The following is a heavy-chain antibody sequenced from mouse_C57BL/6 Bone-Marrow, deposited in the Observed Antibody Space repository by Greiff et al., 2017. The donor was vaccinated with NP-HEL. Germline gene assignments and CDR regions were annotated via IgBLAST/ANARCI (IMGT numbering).Heavy chain of an antibody. CDR2: IHPNSGST. J-gene: IGHJ3*01. V-gene: IGHV1-64*01. CDR3: ERSEVTTWFAY. Sequence: VQLQQPGAELVKPGASVKLSCKASGYTFTSYWMHWVKQRPGQGLEWIGMIHPNSGSTNYNEKFKSKATLTVDKSSSTAYMQLSSLTSEDSAVYYCERSEVTTWFAYWGQGTMVTVSA. D-gene: IGHD2-13*01. CDR1: GYTFTSYW.